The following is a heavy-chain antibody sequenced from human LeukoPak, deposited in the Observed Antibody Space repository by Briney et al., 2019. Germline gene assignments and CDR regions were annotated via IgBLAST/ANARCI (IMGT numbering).Heavy chain of an antibody. D-gene: IGHD5-18*01. CDR2: LLDSWRT. CDR1: GASMSTHY. CDR3: ATIRRGSIYGYFDF. J-gene: IGHJ4*02. Sequence: SETLSLTCTVSGASMSTHYWSWLRQPPGKGLEWIGYLLDSWRTKDNPSLQSRVTLSADTSKNQFSLRLTSVTAADTAVYYCATIRRGSIYGYFDFWGQGVLVTVSS. V-gene: IGHV4-59*11.